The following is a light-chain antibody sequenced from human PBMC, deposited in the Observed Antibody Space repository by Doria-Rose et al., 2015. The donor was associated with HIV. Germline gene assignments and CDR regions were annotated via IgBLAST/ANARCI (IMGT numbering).Light chain of an antibody. CDR3: QQYYDTPS. CDR1: QSLLYTSKNY. J-gene: IGKJ3*01. V-gene: IGKV4-1*01. CDR2: WAS. Sequence: TQSPESLGMSLGERATLNCKSNQSLLYTSKNYLAWYQQKPGQLPKLLIYWASTRQSGVPARFSGSGSGTDFTLTISSLEAKDVAVYYCQQYYDTPSFGPGTTVDIK.